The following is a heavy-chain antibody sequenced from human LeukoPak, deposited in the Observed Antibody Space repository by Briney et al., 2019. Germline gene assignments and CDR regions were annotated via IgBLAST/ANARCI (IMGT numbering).Heavy chain of an antibody. V-gene: IGHV1-2*02. CDR1: GYTFTGYY. J-gene: IGHJ5*02. Sequence: ASVKVSCKASGYTFTGYYMHWVRQAPGRGLEWMGWINPNSGGTNYAQKFQGRVTMTRDTSISTAYMELSRLRSDDTAVYYCARGILYSGSYLSWGQGTLVTVSS. CDR2: INPNSGGT. D-gene: IGHD1-26*01. CDR3: ARGILYSGSYLS.